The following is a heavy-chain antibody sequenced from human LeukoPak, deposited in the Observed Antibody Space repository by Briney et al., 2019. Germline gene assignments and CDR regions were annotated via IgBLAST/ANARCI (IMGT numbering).Heavy chain of an antibody. CDR1: GFTFSSYA. CDR3: ARDQDYYDSSGYIDY. Sequence: GRSLRLSCAASGFTFSSYAMHWVRQAPGKGLEWVAVISYDGSNKYYADSVKGRFTISRDNSKNTLYLQMNSLRAEDTAVYYCARDQDYYDSSGYIDYWGQGTLVTVSS. J-gene: IGHJ4*02. V-gene: IGHV3-30-3*01. CDR2: ISYDGSNK. D-gene: IGHD3-22*01.